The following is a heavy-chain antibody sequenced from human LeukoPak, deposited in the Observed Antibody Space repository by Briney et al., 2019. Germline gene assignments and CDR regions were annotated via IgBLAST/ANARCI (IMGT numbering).Heavy chain of an antibody. CDR2: IHSKTDGGTT. V-gene: IGHV3-15*01. Sequence: GGSLRLSCAASGFTFSSYSMNWVRQAPGKGLEWVGHIHSKTDGGTTHYAEPVKGRFTISRDDSENTVYLQMNSLKTEDTAVYYCSGAFLAYWGQGTLVTVSS. CDR3: SGAFLAY. CDR1: GFTFSSYS. J-gene: IGHJ4*02.